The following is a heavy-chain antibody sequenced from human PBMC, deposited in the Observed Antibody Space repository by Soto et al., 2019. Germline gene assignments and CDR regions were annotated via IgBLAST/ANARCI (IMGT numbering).Heavy chain of an antibody. CDR2: IIPIVGTA. CDR1: GGTFSSHA. CDR3: ARPPSDTAMGYFDY. J-gene: IGHJ4*02. Sequence: SVKVSCKASGGTFSSHAISWVRQAPGQGLEWMGGIIPIVGTANYAQKIQGRVTITADKSTSTAYMELSSLRAEETAVYYCARPPSDTAMGYFDYWGQGSLLTASS. D-gene: IGHD5-18*01. V-gene: IGHV1-69*06.